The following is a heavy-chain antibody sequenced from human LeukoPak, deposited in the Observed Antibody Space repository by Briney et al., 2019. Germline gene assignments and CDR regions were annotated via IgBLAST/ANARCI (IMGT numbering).Heavy chain of an antibody. CDR3: GRASGYCPDGVCRFDF. J-gene: IGHJ4*02. Sequence: PSETLSLTCAVYGGSLSGYFWSWIRQSPGKGLEWIGEIIHNGTTNYNPSLKSRVTISGDTSKNQFSLNLISVTAADTAVYYCGRASGYCPDGVCRFDFWGQGTLVTVSS. D-gene: IGHD2-8*01. CDR2: IIHNGTT. CDR1: GGSLSGYF. V-gene: IGHV4-34*12.